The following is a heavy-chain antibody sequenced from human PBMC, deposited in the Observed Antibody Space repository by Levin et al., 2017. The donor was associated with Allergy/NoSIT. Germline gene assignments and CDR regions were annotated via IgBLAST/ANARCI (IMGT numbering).Heavy chain of an antibody. Sequence: PGESLKISCAASGFTFSSYSMNWVRQAPGKGLEWVSYISSSSSTIYYADSVKGRFTISRDNAKNSLYLQMNSLRDEDTAVYYCARVTIFGFDVRAFDIWGQGTMVTVSS. CDR1: GFTFSSYS. CDR3: ARVTIFGFDVRAFDI. CDR2: ISSSSSTI. D-gene: IGHD3-3*01. J-gene: IGHJ3*02. V-gene: IGHV3-48*02.